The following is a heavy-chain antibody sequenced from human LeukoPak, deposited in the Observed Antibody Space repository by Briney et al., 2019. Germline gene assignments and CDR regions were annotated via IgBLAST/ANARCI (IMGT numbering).Heavy chain of an antibody. J-gene: IGHJ4*02. D-gene: IGHD5-12*01. CDR3: AKTAGGNSAYDSPFDN. CDR2: VCGSCSDK. Sequence: GGSLSLSCAASGFTFSTYAMRCVRQARGGGVVWVSAVCGSCSDKYYADSVKGGFTISRDNSKNTLYLQMNSLRGGDTSIYYCAKTAGGNSAYDSPFDNWGQGNLVTVSS. CDR1: GFTFSTYA. V-gene: IGHV3-23*01.